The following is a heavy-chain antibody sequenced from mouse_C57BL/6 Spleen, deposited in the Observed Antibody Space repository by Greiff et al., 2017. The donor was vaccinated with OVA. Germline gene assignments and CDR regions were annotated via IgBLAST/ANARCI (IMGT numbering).Heavy chain of an antibody. D-gene: IGHD3-2*02. Sequence: VQLQQSGPELVKPGASVKISCKASGYAFSSSWMNWVKQRPGKGLEWIGRIYPGDGDTNYNGKFKGKATLTVDKSSSTAYMQLSSLTSEDSAVYYCARHSSGLSYAMDYWGQGTSVTVSS. J-gene: IGHJ4*01. V-gene: IGHV1-82*01. CDR3: ARHSSGLSYAMDY. CDR1: GYAFSSSW. CDR2: IYPGDGDT.